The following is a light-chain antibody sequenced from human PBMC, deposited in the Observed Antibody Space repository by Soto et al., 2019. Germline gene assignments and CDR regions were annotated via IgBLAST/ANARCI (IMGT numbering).Light chain of an antibody. CDR3: QQYGRSPFT. CDR2: GAS. J-gene: IGKJ3*01. CDR1: QSVSSNN. V-gene: IGKV3-20*01. Sequence: EIVLTQSPGTLSLSPGERATLSCRASQSVSSNNLAWYQQRPGQAPRVVIYGASTRATGIPERFSVSGSGTDFTLTISRLEPEDFAVYYCQQYGRSPFTFGPGTKVYIK.